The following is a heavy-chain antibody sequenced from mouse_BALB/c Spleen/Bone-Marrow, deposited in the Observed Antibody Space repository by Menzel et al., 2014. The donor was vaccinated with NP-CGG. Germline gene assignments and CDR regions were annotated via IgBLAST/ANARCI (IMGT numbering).Heavy chain of an antibody. CDR2: IGPANGNT. J-gene: IGHJ4*01. CDR3: ARWEYYAMDY. D-gene: IGHD4-1*01. Sequence: EVQLQQSGAELVKPGASVKLSCTASGFNIKDTYMHWVKQRPEQGLEWIGRIGPANGNTKYDPKFQGKATITADTSSNTAYLQLSSLTSEDTAVYYCARWEYYAMDYWGQGTSVNVSS. V-gene: IGHV14-3*02. CDR1: GFNIKDTY.